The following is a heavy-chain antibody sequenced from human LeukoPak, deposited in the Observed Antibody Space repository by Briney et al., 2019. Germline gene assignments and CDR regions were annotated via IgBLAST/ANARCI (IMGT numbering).Heavy chain of an antibody. CDR2: VNHSGST. CDR1: GGSLSGYQ. J-gene: IGHJ5*02. Sequence: RTSETLSLTCAVYGGSLSGYQWSWIRQPPGKGLEWIGEVNHSGSTNYIPSLKSRVSISVDTSKSQFSLKLSSVTAADTAVYYCARGGNIWSGLSGRNWFGPWGQGTLVTVSS. D-gene: IGHD3-3*01. V-gene: IGHV4-34*01. CDR3: ARGGNIWSGLSGRNWFGP.